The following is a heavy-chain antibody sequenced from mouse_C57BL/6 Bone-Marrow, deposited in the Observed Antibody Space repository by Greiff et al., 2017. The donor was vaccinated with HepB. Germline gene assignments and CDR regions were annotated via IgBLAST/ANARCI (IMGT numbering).Heavy chain of an antibody. V-gene: IGHV5-16*01. J-gene: IGHJ1*03. Sequence: EVMLVESEGGLVQPGSSMKLSCTASGFTFSDYYMAWVRQVPEKGLEWVANINYDGSSTYYLDSLKSRFIISRDNAKNILYLQMSSLKSEDTATYYCARGGGYYHFDVWGTGTTVTVSS. CDR3: ARGGGYYHFDV. CDR2: INYDGSST. D-gene: IGHD2-3*01. CDR1: GFTFSDYY.